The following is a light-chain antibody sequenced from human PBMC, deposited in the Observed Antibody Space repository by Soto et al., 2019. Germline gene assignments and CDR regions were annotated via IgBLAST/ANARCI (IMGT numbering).Light chain of an antibody. CDR3: SSITGSSTPVV. J-gene: IGLJ2*01. CDR1: RSNIGSNT. V-gene: IGLV1-44*01. CDR2: SNN. Sequence: QSVLTQPPSESGTPGQRVTISCSGSRSNIGSNTVNWYQQLPGTAPKFLIYSNNQRPSGVPKRFSGSKSGTSASLAISGLQSEDEADYYCSSITGSSTPVVFGGGTKVTVL.